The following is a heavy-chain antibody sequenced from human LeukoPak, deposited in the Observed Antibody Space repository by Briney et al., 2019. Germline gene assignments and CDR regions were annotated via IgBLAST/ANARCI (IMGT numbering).Heavy chain of an antibody. D-gene: IGHD6-13*01. CDR3: ARVDGSSWRKFNSEYFQH. Sequence: SETLSLTCAVYGGSFSGFSWSWIRQPPGKGLEWVGEIKHSGRTNYNPSPKSRVTISVDTSKNQFYLKLSSVTAADTAVYDCARVDGSSWRKFNSEYFQHWGQGTLVTVSS. CDR1: GGSFSGFS. V-gene: IGHV4-34*01. CDR2: IKHSGRT. J-gene: IGHJ1*01.